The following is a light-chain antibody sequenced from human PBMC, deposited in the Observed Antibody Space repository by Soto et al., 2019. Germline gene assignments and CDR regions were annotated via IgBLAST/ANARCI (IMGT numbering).Light chain of an antibody. CDR3: VAWDDNLSSRV. CDR1: RSNIGSAI. V-gene: IGLV1-47*01. CDR2: MNS. J-gene: IGLJ3*02. Sequence: QSVLTQPPSLSGTPGQTVTISCIGGRSNIGSAIVHWYQQLPGTAPRHLIYMNSQRPSGVPDRFSGSKSGTSASLVITGLRPVDEADYYCVAWDDNLSSRVFGGGTKLTVL.